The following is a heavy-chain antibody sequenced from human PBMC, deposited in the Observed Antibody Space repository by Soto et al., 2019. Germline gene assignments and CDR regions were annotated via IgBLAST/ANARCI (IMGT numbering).Heavy chain of an antibody. J-gene: IGHJ5*02. D-gene: IGHD6-13*01. V-gene: IGHV3-30*18. CDR2: MSFDGSEK. CDR3: AKVAASSWHANWIAP. CDR1: GFDFRRTG. Sequence: QVKLEEPGGGVVQPGRSLRLSCTASGFDFRRTGMHWVRQAPGKGLEWVAVMSFDGSEKHYGDSVRGRFTVSRDNSNNTLYLQMNSLRTDDTGIYYCAKVAASSWHANWIAPWGQGTLVTVSS.